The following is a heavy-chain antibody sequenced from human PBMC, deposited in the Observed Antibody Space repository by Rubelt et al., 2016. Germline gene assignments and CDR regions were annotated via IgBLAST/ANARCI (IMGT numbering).Heavy chain of an antibody. V-gene: IGHV3-33*01. CDR1: GFTFSSYG. CDR3: ARGGMGGSTGYFDY. Sequence: GGVVQPGRCLRLSCAASGFTFSSYGMHWVRQAPGQGLEWVAVIWYDGSNKYYADSVKGRFTISRDNSKNTLYLQMNSLRAEDTAVYYCARGGMGGSTGYFDYWGQGTLVTVSS. D-gene: IGHD1-26*01. CDR2: IWYDGSNK. J-gene: IGHJ4*02.